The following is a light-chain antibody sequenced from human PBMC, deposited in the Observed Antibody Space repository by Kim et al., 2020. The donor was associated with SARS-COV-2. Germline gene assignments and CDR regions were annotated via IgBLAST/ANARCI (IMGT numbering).Light chain of an antibody. CDR3: AAWDDSLNGVV. Sequence: QSVLTQPPSASGTPGQRVTISCSGSSSNIGSNTVNWYQQLPGTAPKLLIYSNNQRPSGVPDRFSGSKSGTSASLAISGLQSEDEADYYCAAWDDSLNGVVFGGGTPLTFL. CDR2: SNN. J-gene: IGLJ2*01. CDR1: SSNIGSNT. V-gene: IGLV1-44*01.